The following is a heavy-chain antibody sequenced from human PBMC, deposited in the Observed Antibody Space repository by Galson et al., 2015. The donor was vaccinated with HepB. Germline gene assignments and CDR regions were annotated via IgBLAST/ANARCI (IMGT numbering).Heavy chain of an antibody. Sequence: SLRLSCAASGFTFSRYGMHWVRQAPGKGLEWVAVIWFDGSKNFYADSVKGRFTISRDNAKKMLSLRTNSLRAEDTAVYYCAKGDVWGSAARNYGMDVWGQGTTVTVSS. CDR3: AKGDVWGSAARNYGMDV. CDR1: GFTFSRYG. CDR2: IWFDGSKN. J-gene: IGHJ6*02. V-gene: IGHV3-33*06. D-gene: IGHD3-16*01.